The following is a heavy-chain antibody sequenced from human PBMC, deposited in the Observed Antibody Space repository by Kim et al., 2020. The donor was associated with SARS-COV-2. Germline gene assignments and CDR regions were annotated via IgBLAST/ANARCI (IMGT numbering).Heavy chain of an antibody. Sequence: GGSLRLSCAASGFTFSSYSMNWVRQAPGKGLEWVSSISSSSSYIYYADSVKGRFTISRDNAKNSLYLQMNSLRAEDTAVYYCARSWGKWLRLSAPIFDYCGQGTLVTLSS. J-gene: IGHJ4*02. CDR3: ARSWGKWLRLSAPIFDY. CDR2: ISSSSSYI. V-gene: IGHV3-21*01. D-gene: IGHD5-12*01. CDR1: GFTFSSYS.